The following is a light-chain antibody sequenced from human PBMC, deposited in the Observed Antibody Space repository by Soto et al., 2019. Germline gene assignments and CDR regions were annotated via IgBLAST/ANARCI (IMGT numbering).Light chain of an antibody. J-gene: IGKJ1*01. CDR1: QRILYNSNNRSY. V-gene: IGKV4-1*01. CDR3: QQYHDTPRT. Sequence: DIVMTQSPDSLAVSLGERATINCKSSQRILYNSNNRSYLAWYQQKAGQPPKLLIYWASTRESGVPDRFSGSGSGTDFTLTISSLQAEDVAVYYYQQYHDTPRTFGQGTKVEIK. CDR2: WAS.